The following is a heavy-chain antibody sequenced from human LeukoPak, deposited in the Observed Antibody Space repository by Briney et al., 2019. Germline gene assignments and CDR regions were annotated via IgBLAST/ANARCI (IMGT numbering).Heavy chain of an antibody. J-gene: IGHJ4*02. D-gene: IGHD4-17*01. Sequence: WVSLRLSCAASGFTFSSFAMSWVRQAPGKGLEGVSTVSGGGSGTHYADSVKGRFTFSRDNTKHTLYLQMNSLRAEDTAVYYCANDLPDYGDYLEGYWGQGTLVTVSS. CDR2: VSGGGSGT. CDR3: ANDLPDYGDYLEGY. V-gene: IGHV3-23*01. CDR1: GFTFSSFA.